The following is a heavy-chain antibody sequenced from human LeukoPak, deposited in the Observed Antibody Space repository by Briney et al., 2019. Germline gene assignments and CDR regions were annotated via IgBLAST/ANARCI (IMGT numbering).Heavy chain of an antibody. V-gene: IGHV4-34*01. J-gene: IGHJ4*02. CDR1: GGSFSGYY. Sequence: SETLSLTCAVYGGSFSGYYWSWIRQPPGKGLEWIGEINHSGSTNYNPSLKSRVTISVDTSKNQFSLKLSSVTAADTAVYYCARGTGYTIFGVVIIQGFDYWGQGTLVTVSS. CDR3: ARGTGYTIFGVVIIQGFDY. D-gene: IGHD3-3*01. CDR2: INHSGST.